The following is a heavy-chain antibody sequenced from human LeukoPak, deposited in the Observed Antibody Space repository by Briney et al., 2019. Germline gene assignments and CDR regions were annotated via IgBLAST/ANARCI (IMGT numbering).Heavy chain of an antibody. J-gene: IGHJ3*02. CDR2: ITSASNL. CDR3: ARKYCTGDSCRTGAFDI. Sequence: SLHISCKGSRYXFTSYWISWVSRMPGTGLEWLSYITSASNLYYADCVKGRFTIYRDNAKNSLYLQMNSLRAEDTAVYFCARKYCTGDSCRTGAFDIWGQGRMVTVSS. V-gene: IGHV3-69-1*02. D-gene: IGHD2-15*01. CDR1: RYXFTSYW.